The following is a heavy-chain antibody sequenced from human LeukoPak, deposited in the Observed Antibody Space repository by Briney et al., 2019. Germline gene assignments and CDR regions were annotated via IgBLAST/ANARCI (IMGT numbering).Heavy chain of an antibody. CDR3: AGGNPGYCSSTSCYTGLGY. CDR2: INHSGST. V-gene: IGHV4-34*01. D-gene: IGHD2-2*02. Sequence: SETLSLTCAVYGGSFSGYYWSWIRQPPGKGLEWIGEINHSGSTNYNPSLKSRVTISVDTSKNQFSLKLSSVTAADTAVCYCAGGNPGYCSSTSCYTGLGYWGQGTLVTVSS. CDR1: GGSFSGYY. J-gene: IGHJ4*02.